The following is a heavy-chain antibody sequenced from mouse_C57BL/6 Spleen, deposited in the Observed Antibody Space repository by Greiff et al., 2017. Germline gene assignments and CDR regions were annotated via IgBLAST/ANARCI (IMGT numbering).Heavy chain of an antibody. V-gene: IGHV5-6*01. CDR2: ISSGGSYT. D-gene: IGHD6-5*01. CDR1: GFTFSSYG. Sequence: EVKLMESGGDLVKPGGSLKLSCAASGFTFSSYGMSWVRQTPDKRLEWVATISSGGSYTYYPDSVKGRFTISRDNAKNTLYLQMSSLKSEDTAMYYCAREALLAWFAYWGQGTLVTVSA. J-gene: IGHJ3*01. CDR3: AREALLAWFAY.